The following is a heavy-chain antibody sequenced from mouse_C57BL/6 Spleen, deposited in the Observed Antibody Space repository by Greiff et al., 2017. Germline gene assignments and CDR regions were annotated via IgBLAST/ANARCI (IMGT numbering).Heavy chain of an antibody. CDR3: TRSGYYGYDGPGFAY. CDR1: GYTFTDYE. Sequence: QVQLQQSGAELVRPGASVTLSCKASGYTFTDYEMHWVKQTPVHGLEWIGAIDPETGGTAYNQKFKGKAILTADKSSSTAYMELRSLTSEDSAVYYCTRSGYYGYDGPGFAYWGQGTLVTVSA. D-gene: IGHD2-2*01. CDR2: IDPETGGT. V-gene: IGHV1-15*01. J-gene: IGHJ3*01.